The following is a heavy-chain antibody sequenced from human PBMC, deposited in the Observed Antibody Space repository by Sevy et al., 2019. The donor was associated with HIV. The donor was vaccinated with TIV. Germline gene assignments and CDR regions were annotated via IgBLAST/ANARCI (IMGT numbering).Heavy chain of an antibody. Sequence: SETLSLTCTVSGGSISSSSYYWGWIRQPPGKGLEWIGSIYYSGSTYYNPSLKSRVTISVDTSKNQFSLKLSSVTAADTAVYYCARQPYYYDSSGYTYYFDYWGQGTLVSVSS. V-gene: IGHV4-39*01. CDR1: GGSISSSSYY. CDR3: ARQPYYYDSSGYTYYFDY. J-gene: IGHJ4*02. D-gene: IGHD3-22*01. CDR2: IYYSGST.